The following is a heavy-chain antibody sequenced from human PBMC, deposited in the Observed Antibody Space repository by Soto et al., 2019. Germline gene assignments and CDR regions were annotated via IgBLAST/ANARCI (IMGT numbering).Heavy chain of an antibody. CDR3: ARDPGSTVIVGATADVFDI. CDR1: GFTFSSYG. D-gene: IGHD1-26*01. J-gene: IGHJ3*02. Sequence: QVQLVESGGGVVQPGRSLRLSCAASGFTFSSYGMHWVRQAPGKGLEWVAVIWYDGSNKYYADSVKGRFTISRDNSKNTLYLQMNSLRAEDTAVYYCARDPGSTVIVGATADVFDIWGQGTMVTVSS. V-gene: IGHV3-33*01. CDR2: IWYDGSNK.